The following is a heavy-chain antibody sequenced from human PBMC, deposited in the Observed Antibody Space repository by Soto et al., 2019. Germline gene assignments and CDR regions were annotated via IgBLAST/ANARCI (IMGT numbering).Heavy chain of an antibody. CDR1: GFTFSSYE. D-gene: IGHD6-19*01. CDR2: ISSSGSTI. Sequence: EVQLVESGGGLVQPGGSLRLSCAASGFTFSSYEMNWVRQAPGKGLEWVSYISSSGSTIYYADSVKGRFTISRDNAKNSLYLQMNSLRAEDTAVYYCARDPIAVAGPGWFDPWGQGTLVTVSS. CDR3: ARDPIAVAGPGWFDP. V-gene: IGHV3-48*03. J-gene: IGHJ5*02.